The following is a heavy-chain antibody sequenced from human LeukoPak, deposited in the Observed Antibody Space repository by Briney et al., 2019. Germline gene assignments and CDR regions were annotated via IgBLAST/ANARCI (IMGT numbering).Heavy chain of an antibody. J-gene: IGHJ4*02. V-gene: IGHV3-23*01. Sequence: GGSLRLSCTTSGFTFSNYAMSWVRQAPGKGLEWVSAVNSRGGDTYYADSVKGRFTISRDNAKNSLYLQMNSLRAEDTAVYYCAREIVYSNLDNWGQGTLVTVSS. CDR2: VNSRGGDT. CDR1: GFTFSNYA. CDR3: AREIVYSNLDN. D-gene: IGHD4-11*01.